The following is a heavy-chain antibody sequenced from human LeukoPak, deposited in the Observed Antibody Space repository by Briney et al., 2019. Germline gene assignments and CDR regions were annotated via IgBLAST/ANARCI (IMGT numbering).Heavy chain of an antibody. Sequence: GGSLRLSCAASGCTFISYGISWVRQPPPKGLEWVSAISCSGGSTYYADSVKGRFTISRDNSKNTLYLQMNSLRAEDTAVYYCAKDASRRLWFGSLTTTYRWFDPWGQGTLVTVSS. J-gene: IGHJ5*02. V-gene: IGHV3-23*01. CDR1: GCTFISYG. CDR3: AKDASRRLWFGSLTTTYRWFDP. CDR2: ISCSGGST. D-gene: IGHD3-10*01.